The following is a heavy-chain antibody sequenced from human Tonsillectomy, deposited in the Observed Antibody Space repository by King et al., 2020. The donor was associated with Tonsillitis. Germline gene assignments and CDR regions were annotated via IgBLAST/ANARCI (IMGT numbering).Heavy chain of an antibody. D-gene: IGHD4-23*01. J-gene: IGHJ4*02. V-gene: IGHV3-30-3*01. CDR1: GFTFSSFV. CDR2: ISYDGSNK. Sequence: VQLVESGGGVVQPGRSLRLSCAASGFTFSSFVMHWVRQAPGKGLEWVAVISYDGSNKYYADSVKGRFTISRDNSKNTLYLQMNSLRTEDTAVYYCARAKYGGNSRSGGGTFDYWGQGTLVTVSS. CDR3: ARAKYGGNSRSGGGTFDY.